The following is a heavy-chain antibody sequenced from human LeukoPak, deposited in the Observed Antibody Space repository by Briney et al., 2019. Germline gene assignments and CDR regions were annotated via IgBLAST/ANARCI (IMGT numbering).Heavy chain of an antibody. D-gene: IGHD3-22*01. CDR3: ARDRSYYSDTGTDY. CDR2: IHTIGNT. V-gene: IGHV4-61*02. J-gene: IGHJ4*02. Sequence: SETLSLTCTVSGVSISRGSHYWSWIRQPAGKGLEWIGRIHTIGNTNYSPSLWRRVTISVDTSKNQFSLRLHSVTAADTAVYYCARDRSYYSDTGTDYWGQGALVTVSS. CDR1: GVSISRGSHY.